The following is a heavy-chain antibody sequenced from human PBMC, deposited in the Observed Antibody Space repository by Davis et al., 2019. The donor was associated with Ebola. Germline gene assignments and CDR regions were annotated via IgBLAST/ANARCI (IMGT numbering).Heavy chain of an antibody. J-gene: IGHJ6*02. CDR2: ISYDGSNK. D-gene: IGHD2-2*01. V-gene: IGHV3-30*18. CDR1: GFTFSSYG. Sequence: PGGSLRLSCAASGFTFSSYGMHWVRQAPGKGLEWVAVISYDGSNKYYADSVKGRFTISRDNSKNTLYLQMNSLRAEDTAVYYCAKDNGLSKSLAAYYYYGMDVWGQGTTVTVSS. CDR3: AKDNGLSKSLAAYYYYGMDV.